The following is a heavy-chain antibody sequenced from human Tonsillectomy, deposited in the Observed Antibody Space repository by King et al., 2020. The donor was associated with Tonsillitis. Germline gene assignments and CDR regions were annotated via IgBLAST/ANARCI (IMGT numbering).Heavy chain of an antibody. Sequence: VQLVESGGGLVQPGGSLRLSCAASGFSFSTYIMNWVRQAPGKGLEWVSYISNSGSPIYHADSVKGRFTISRDNAKNSLYLQRNSLRAEDTAVYYCARDVESSDYYYYMDVWGKGTTVTVPS. D-gene: IGHD5-24*01. CDR2: ISNSGSPI. CDR1: GFSFSTYI. CDR3: ARDVESSDYYYYMDV. J-gene: IGHJ6*03. V-gene: IGHV3-48*04.